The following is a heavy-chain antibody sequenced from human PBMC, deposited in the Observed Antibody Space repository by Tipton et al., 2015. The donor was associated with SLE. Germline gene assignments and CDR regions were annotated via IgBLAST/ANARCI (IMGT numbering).Heavy chain of an antibody. CDR2: IHHSGST. CDR3: ARARNYFGSGLNWFDS. J-gene: IGHJ5*01. Sequence: LRLSCAVSGGSFSSYYWIWIRQSPGKGLEWIGEIHHSGSTTYNPSLKSRVTILVDTSKNQFSLTLTSVTAADTAVYFCARARNYFGSGLNWFDSWGQGTLVTVSS. D-gene: IGHD3-10*01. CDR1: GGSFSSYY. V-gene: IGHV4-34*01.